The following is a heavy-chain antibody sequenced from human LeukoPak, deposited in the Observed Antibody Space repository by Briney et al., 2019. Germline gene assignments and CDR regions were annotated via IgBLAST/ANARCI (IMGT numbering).Heavy chain of an antibody. V-gene: IGHV4-39*01. D-gene: IGHD3-10*01. Sequence: PSETLSLTCTVSGGSISSSSYYWGWIRQPPGKGLEWIGSIYYSGSTYYNPSLKSRVTISVDTSKNQFSLKLSSVTAADTAVYYCARHGAPRTTMVRGRRTFDIWGQGTMVTVSS. CDR2: IYYSGST. CDR1: GGSISSSSYY. CDR3: ARHGAPRTTMVRGRRTFDI. J-gene: IGHJ3*02.